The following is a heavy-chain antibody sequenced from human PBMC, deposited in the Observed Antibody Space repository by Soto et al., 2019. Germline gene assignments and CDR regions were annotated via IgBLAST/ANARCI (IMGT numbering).Heavy chain of an antibody. CDR1: GFTFSSYA. Sequence: EVQLLESGGGLVQPGGSLRLSCAASGFTFSSYAMSWVRQAPGKGLEWVSAISGSGGSTYYADSVKGRFTIPRDNSKHTLYLQMDSLGAGDTAVYYGAKNRGKVDYWGQGTLVTVSS. CDR2: ISGSGGST. V-gene: IGHV3-23*01. CDR3: AKNRGKVDY. D-gene: IGHD3-10*01. J-gene: IGHJ4*02.